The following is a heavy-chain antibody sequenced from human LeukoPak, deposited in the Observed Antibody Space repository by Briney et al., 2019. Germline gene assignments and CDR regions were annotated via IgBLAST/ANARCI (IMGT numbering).Heavy chain of an antibody. J-gene: IGHJ4*02. CDR2: ISSSSSYI. D-gene: IGHD3-9*01. CDR1: GFTFSSYS. V-gene: IGHV3-21*01. Sequence: GGSLRLSCAASGFTFSSYSMNWVRQAPGKGLECVSSISSSSSYIYYADSVKSRFTISRDNAKNSLYLQMNSLRAEDTAVYYCARGGPTGSLHFDYWGQGTLVTVSS. CDR3: ARGGPTGSLHFDY.